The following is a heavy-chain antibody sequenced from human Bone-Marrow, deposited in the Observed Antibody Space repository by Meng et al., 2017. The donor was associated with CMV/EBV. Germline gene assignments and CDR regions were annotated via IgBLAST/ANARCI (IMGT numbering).Heavy chain of an antibody. CDR3: ARVGSGDSSGSSFDY. D-gene: IGHD3-22*01. V-gene: IGHV4-4*07. CDR2: IYTSAST. Sequence: SSRSISDYFGGLIRQPAGKGLEWIGRIYTSASTKYNPSLKSRVTMSVDTSKNQFSLKLSSVTAAETAVYYCARVGSGDSSGSSFDYWGQGTLVTVSS. J-gene: IGHJ4*02. CDR1: SRSISDYF.